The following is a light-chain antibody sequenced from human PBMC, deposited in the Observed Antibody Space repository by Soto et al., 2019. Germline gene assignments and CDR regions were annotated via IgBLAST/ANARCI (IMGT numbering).Light chain of an antibody. CDR3: LSYPSSSPHVV. CDR2: EVS. V-gene: IGLV2-14*01. Sequence: QSALTQPASVSGSPGQSITISCTGTSSDVGGYNYVSWYQQHPGKAPKLMIYEVSNRPSGVSNRFSGSKSSNTASLTISGLQAEYEADYYCLSYPSSSPHVVFGGGTKLTVL. CDR1: SSDVGGYNY. J-gene: IGLJ2*01.